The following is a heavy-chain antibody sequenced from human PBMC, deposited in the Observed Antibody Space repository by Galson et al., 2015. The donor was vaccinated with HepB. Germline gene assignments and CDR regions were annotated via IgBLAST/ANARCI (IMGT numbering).Heavy chain of an antibody. CDR2: ISYDGSNK. CDR3: AKPGPGEGHFQH. Sequence: SLRLSCAASGFTFSSYGMHWVRQAPGKGLEWVAVISYDGSNKYYADSVKGRFTISRDNSKNTLYLQMDSLRAEDTAVYYCAKPGPGEGHFQHWGQGTLVTVSS. V-gene: IGHV3-30*18. J-gene: IGHJ1*01. D-gene: IGHD3-16*01. CDR1: GFTFSSYG.